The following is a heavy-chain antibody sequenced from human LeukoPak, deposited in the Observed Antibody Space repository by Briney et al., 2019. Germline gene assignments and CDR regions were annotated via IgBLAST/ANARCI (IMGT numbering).Heavy chain of an antibody. CDR2: ISAYNGNT. CDR3: ARVWADYYDSSGYYYPFDY. J-gene: IGHJ4*02. Sequence: ASVKVTCKASGYTFTSYGISWVRQAPGQGLEWMGWISAYNGNTNYAQKLQGRVTMTTDTSTSTAYMELRSLRSDDTAVYYCARVWADYYDSSGYYYPFDYWGQGTLVTVSS. CDR1: GYTFTSYG. V-gene: IGHV1-18*01. D-gene: IGHD3-22*01.